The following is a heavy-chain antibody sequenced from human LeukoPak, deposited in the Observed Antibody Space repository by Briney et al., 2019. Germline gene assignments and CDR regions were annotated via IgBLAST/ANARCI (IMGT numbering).Heavy chain of an antibody. CDR2: IWYDGSNK. CDR1: GFTFSSYG. V-gene: IGHV3-33*01. D-gene: IGHD3/OR15-3a*01. J-gene: IGHJ4*02. Sequence: GGSLRLSCAASGFTFSSYGMHWVRQAPGKGLEWVAVIWYDGSNKYYADSVKGRFTISRDNSKNTLYLQMNSLRAEDTAVYYCARDQSPMIIGHPSGEYWGQGTLVTVSS. CDR3: ARDQSPMIIGHPSGEY.